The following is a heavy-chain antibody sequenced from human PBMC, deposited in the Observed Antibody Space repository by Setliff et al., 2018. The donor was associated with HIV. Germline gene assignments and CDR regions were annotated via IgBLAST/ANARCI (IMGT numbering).Heavy chain of an antibody. CDR1: GYTFTSYG. D-gene: IGHD3-22*01. Sequence: ASVKVSCKASGYTFTSYGISWVRQAPGQGLEWMGWISAYNGNTNYAQKLQGRVTMTTDTSTSTAYMELRSLRSDDTAVYYCARGRNYDSSGYGDYYYYMDVWGKGTTVTVS. CDR3: ARGRNYDSSGYGDYYYYMDV. J-gene: IGHJ6*03. V-gene: IGHV1-18*01. CDR2: ISAYNGNT.